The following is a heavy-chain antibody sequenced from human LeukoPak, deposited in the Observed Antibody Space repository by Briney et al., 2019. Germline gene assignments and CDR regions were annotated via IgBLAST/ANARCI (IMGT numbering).Heavy chain of an antibody. V-gene: IGHV1-69*06. CDR2: IIPIFGTA. CDR1: GGTFSSYA. Sequence: SVKVSCKASGGTFSSYAISWVRQAPGQGLEWMGGIIPIFGTANYAQKFQGRVTITADKSTSTAYMELSSLRSEDTAVYYCARAAVGHYYMDVWGKGTTVTVSS. J-gene: IGHJ6*03. D-gene: IGHD6-19*01. CDR3: ARAAVGHYYMDV.